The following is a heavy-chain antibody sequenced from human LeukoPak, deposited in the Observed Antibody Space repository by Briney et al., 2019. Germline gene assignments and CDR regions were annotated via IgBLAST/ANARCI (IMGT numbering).Heavy chain of an antibody. CDR1: GDSIGSGGYY. V-gene: IGHV4-31*03. J-gene: IGHJ4*02. Sequence: SSETLSLTCTVSGDSIGSGGYYWSWIRQHPGKGLEWIGYIYYSGSTYYNPSLKSRVIISVDTSKNQFSLKLSSVTAADTAVYYCARLYLGPTVTIGEQVDYWGQGTLVTVSS. CDR3: ARLYLGPTVTIGEQVDY. D-gene: IGHD4-17*01. CDR2: IYYSGST.